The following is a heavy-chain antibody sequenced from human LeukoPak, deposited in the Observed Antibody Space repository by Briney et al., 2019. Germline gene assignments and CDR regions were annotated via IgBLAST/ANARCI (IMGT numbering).Heavy chain of an antibody. V-gene: IGHV4-34*01. J-gene: IGHJ5*02. CDR3: AREYITDIVVVPAAQPYNWLDP. D-gene: IGHD2-2*01. CDR2: INHSGST. CDR1: GGSFSGYY. Sequence: SETLSLTCAVYGGSFSGYYWSWIRQPPGKGLEWIGEINHSGSTNYNPSLKSRVTISVDTSKNQFSLKLSSVTAADTAVYYCAREYITDIVVVPAAQPYNWLDPWGQGTLVTVSS.